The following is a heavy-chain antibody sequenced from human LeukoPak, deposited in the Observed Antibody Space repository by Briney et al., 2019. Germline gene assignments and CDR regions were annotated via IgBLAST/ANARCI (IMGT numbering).Heavy chain of an antibody. J-gene: IGHJ4*02. V-gene: IGHV3-23*01. D-gene: IGHD2-2*01. Sequence: KPGGSLRLSCAASGFTFSSYAMSWVRQAPGKGLEWVSAISDSGDITTYADSVKGRFTISRDNSNNTLYLQMNSLRAEDTAVYYCANHLACGSTSCPPFDYWGQGTLVTVSS. CDR1: GFTFSSYA. CDR3: ANHLACGSTSCPPFDY. CDR2: ISDSGDIT.